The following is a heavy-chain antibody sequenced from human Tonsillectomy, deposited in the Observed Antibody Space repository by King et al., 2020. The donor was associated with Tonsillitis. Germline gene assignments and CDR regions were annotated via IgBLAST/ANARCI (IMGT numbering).Heavy chain of an antibody. J-gene: IGHJ4*02. CDR1: GFTFSSYW. D-gene: IGHD3-22*01. Sequence: VQLVESGGGLVQPGGSLRLSCAASGFTFSSYWMHWVRQAPGKGLVWVSRINSDGSSTSYADSVKGRFTISRDNAKNTLYLQMNSLRAEDTAVYYCARGGPRAYYYDSSGYSSFDYWGQVTLVTVSS. CDR3: ARGGPRAYYYDSSGYSSFDY. V-gene: IGHV3-74*01. CDR2: INSDGSST.